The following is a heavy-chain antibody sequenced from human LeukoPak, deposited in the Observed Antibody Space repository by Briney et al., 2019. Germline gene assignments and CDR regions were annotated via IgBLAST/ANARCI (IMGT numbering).Heavy chain of an antibody. D-gene: IGHD2-15*01. CDR3: ARNDCSGGSCYLVFDY. V-gene: IGHV1-69*06. Sequence: KVSCKASGGTFSSYAISWVRQAPGQGLEWMGGIIPIFGTANYAQKFQGRVTITADKSTSTAYMELSSLRSEDMAVYYCARNDCSGGSCYLVFDYWGQGTLVTVSS. J-gene: IGHJ4*02. CDR2: IIPIFGTA. CDR1: GGTFSSYA.